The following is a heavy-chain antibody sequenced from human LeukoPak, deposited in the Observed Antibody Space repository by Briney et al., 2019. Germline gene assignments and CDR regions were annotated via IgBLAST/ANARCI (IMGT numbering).Heavy chain of an antibody. V-gene: IGHV3-30*02. CDR1: GFPFSDYV. D-gene: IGHD6-19*01. CDR3: AKDRWGAVASFDY. J-gene: IGHJ4*02. CDR2: IRYDGNNK. Sequence: GGSLRLSCAASGFPFSDYVMHWVRQAPGRGLEWVAVIRYDGNNKYYADSVKGRFTISRDNSKNMLYLQMNSLGTEDTAVYYCAKDRWGAVASFDYWGQGTLVTVSS.